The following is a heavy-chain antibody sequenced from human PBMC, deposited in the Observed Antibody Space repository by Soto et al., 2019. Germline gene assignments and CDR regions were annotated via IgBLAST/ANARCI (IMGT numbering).Heavy chain of an antibody. D-gene: IGHD3-3*01. CDR2: ISYDGSNK. CDR3: AKPLLPNVLRFLEWLDSESY. V-gene: IGHV3-30*18. Sequence: QVQPVESGGGVVQPGRSLRLSCAASGFTFSSYGMHWVRQAPGKGLEWGAVISYDGSNKYYADSVKGRFTISRDNSKNTLYLQMNSLRAEDTAVYYCAKPLLPNVLRFLEWLDSESYWGQGTLVTVSS. CDR1: GFTFSSYG. J-gene: IGHJ4*02.